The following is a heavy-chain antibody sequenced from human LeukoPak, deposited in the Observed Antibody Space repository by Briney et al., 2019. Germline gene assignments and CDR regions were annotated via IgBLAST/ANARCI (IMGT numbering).Heavy chain of an antibody. CDR3: ARSQLRWYTDY. V-gene: IGHV3-21*01. Sequence: GGSLRLSCAASGFTFSSYTMNWVRQAPGRGLEWVSCISSSSTYMLYADSAKGRFTISRDNAKNSLYLQMNSLRAEDTAVYYCARSQLRWYTDYWGQGTLVTVSS. CDR2: ISSSSTYM. J-gene: IGHJ4*02. D-gene: IGHD4-23*01. CDR1: GFTFSSYT.